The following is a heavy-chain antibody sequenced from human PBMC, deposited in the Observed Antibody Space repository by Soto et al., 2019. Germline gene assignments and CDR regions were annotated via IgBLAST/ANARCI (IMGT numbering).Heavy chain of an antibody. CDR2: IYPGDSDT. D-gene: IGHD3-3*01. CDR1: GYRFTSYW. V-gene: IGHV5-51*01. J-gene: IGHJ6*02. Sequence: PGESLKISCKGSGYRFTSYWSGWVRQMPGKGLEWMGIIYPGDSDTRYSPSFQGQVTISADKSISTAYLQWSSLKASDTAMYYCARSDFWSGYYIIAYGMDVWGQGTTVTVS. CDR3: ARSDFWSGYYIIAYGMDV.